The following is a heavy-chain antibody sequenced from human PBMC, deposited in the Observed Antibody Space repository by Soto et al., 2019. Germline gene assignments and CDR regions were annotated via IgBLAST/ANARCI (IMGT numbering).Heavy chain of an antibody. CDR2: ISYDGSNK. J-gene: IGHJ3*02. Sequence: LRLSCAASGFTFSSYGMHWVRQAPGKGLEWVAVISYDGSNKYYEDSVKGRFTISRDNSKNTLYLQMKSLRAEDTAVYYCATTREGYDSSGYFFGAFDIWGQGPIVTV. CDR1: GFTFSSYG. V-gene: IGHV3-30*03. CDR3: ATTREGYDSSGYFFGAFDI. D-gene: IGHD3-22*01.